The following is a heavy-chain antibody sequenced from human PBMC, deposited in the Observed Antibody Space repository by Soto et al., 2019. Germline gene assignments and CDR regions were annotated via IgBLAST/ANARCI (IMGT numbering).Heavy chain of an antibody. J-gene: IGHJ6*03. D-gene: IGHD5-12*01. CDR1: GFTFSSYA. CDR2: ISGSGGST. Sequence: GGSLRLSCAASGFTFSSYAMSWVRQAPGKGLEWVSAISGSGGSTYYADSVKGRFTISRDNSKNTLYLQMNSLRAEDTAVYYCAKELVATILLRWGNYMDVWGKGTTVTVSS. CDR3: AKELVATILLRWGNYMDV. V-gene: IGHV3-23*01.